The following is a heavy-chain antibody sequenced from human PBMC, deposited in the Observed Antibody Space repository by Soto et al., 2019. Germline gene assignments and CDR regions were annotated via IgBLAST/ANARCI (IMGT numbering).Heavy chain of an antibody. D-gene: IGHD3-10*01. CDR2: IYYTGTT. J-gene: IGHJ6*03. CDR1: GGSVSSGTHY. V-gene: IGHV4-61*01. Sequence: SETLSLTCSVSGGSVSSGTHYWSWIRQPPGKGLEWIGYIYYTGTTKYNTSLKSRITISVDTSKNQFSLKLSSVTAADTAVYYCARASKHLYGSGSYSPFRYYYYYMDVWGKGTTVTVSS. CDR3: ARASKHLYGSGSYSPFRYYYYYMDV.